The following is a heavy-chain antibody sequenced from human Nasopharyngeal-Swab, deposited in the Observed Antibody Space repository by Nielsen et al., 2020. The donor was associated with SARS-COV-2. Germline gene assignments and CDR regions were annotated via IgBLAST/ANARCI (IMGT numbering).Heavy chain of an antibody. CDR1: GFTFDDYA. CDR2: ISWNSGTT. J-gene: IGHJ6*02. CDR3: AKDFNVDTAMVTYYYGMDV. Sequence: GGSLRLSCAASGFTFDDYAMHWVRQAPGKGLEWVSGISWNSGTTGYADSVKGRFTISRDNAKSSLYLQMKSLRAEDTALYYCAKDFNVDTAMVTYYYGMDVWGQGTTVTVSS. D-gene: IGHD5-18*01. V-gene: IGHV3-9*01.